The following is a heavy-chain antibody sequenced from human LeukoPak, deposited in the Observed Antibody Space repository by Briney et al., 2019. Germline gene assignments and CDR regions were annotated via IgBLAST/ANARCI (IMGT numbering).Heavy chain of an antibody. V-gene: IGHV3-30*02. Sequence: GGSLRLSCAASGFTFSSYGMHWVRQAPGKGLEWVAFIRYDGSNKYYADSVKGRFTISRDNSKNTLYLQMNSLRAEDTAVYYCAKASGGYSYGPVDAFDIWGQGTMVTVSS. CDR2: IRYDGSNK. CDR3: AKASGGYSYGPVDAFDI. J-gene: IGHJ3*02. CDR1: GFTFSSYG. D-gene: IGHD5-18*01.